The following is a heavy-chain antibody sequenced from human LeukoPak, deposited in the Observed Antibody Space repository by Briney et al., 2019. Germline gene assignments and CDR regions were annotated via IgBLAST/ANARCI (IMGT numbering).Heavy chain of an antibody. Sequence: GGSLRLSCAASGFTSNYAMHWVRQAPGKGLEWVANINEDGSYKFHADSVKGRLTISRDNSKNSLYLQMSSLRADDTAVYYCARDATRGGDNDYWGQGTRVIVSS. CDR1: GFTSNYA. J-gene: IGHJ4*02. CDR2: INEDGSYK. CDR3: ARDATRGGDNDY. D-gene: IGHD2-21*02. V-gene: IGHV3-7*01.